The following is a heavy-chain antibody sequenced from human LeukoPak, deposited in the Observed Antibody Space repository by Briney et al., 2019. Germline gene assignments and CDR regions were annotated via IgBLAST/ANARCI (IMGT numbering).Heavy chain of an antibody. J-gene: IGHJ1*01. D-gene: IGHD2-2*01. CDR3: AKDSIGYCSSTRCYEGGYFQH. Sequence: GGSLRLSCAASGFTFSSYGMHWVRQAPGKGLEWVAFIRYDGSNKYYADSVKGRFTISRDNSKNTLYLQMNSLRAEDTAVYYCAKDSIGYCSSTRCYEGGYFQHWGQGTLVTVSS. CDR1: GFTFSSYG. V-gene: IGHV3-30*02. CDR2: IRYDGSNK.